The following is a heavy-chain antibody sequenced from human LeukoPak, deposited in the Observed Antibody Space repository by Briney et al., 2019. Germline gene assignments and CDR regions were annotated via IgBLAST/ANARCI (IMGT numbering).Heavy chain of an antibody. V-gene: IGHV4-59*08. Sequence: SETLSLTCTVSGGSISSYYWSRIRQPPGKGLEWIGYIYYSGSTNYNPSLKSRVTISVDTSKNQFSLKLSSVTAADTAVYYCARSHYPHYFDYWGQGTLVTVSS. CDR1: GGSISSYY. CDR3: ARSHYPHYFDY. D-gene: IGHD3-10*01. CDR2: IYYSGST. J-gene: IGHJ4*02.